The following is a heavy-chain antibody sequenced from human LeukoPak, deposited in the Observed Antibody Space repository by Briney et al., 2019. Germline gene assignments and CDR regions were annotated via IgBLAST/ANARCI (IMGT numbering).Heavy chain of an antibody. CDR2: ISSSSSTI. CDR3: ARDGPLWFRELLPVQSYVMDV. J-gene: IGHJ6*02. Sequence: GGSLRLSCAASGFTFSSYSMNWVRQAPGKGLEWVSYISSSSSTIYYADSVKGRFTISRDNAKNSLYLQMNSLRAEDTAVYYCARDGPLWFRELLPVQSYVMDVWGQGTTVTVSS. V-gene: IGHV3-48*01. D-gene: IGHD3-10*01. CDR1: GFTFSSYS.